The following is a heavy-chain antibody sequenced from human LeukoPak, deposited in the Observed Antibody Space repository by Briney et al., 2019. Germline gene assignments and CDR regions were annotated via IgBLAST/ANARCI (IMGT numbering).Heavy chain of an antibody. CDR1: GFTFSSYG. Sequence: GGSLRLSCAASGFTFSSYGMHWVRQAPGKGLEWVAIIWYDGSNKYYADSVKGRFTISRDNSKNTLYLQMNSLRAEDTAVYYYARDGGYCSSTSCYTFDNWFDPWGQGTLVTVSS. CDR2: IWYDGSNK. J-gene: IGHJ5*02. D-gene: IGHD2-2*02. V-gene: IGHV3-33*01. CDR3: ARDGGYCSSTSCYTFDNWFDP.